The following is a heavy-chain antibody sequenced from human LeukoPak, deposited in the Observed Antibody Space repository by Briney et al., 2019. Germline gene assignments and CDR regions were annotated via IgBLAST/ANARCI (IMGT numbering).Heavy chain of an antibody. CDR3: ARLSSVSYGGVVVAQFDY. CDR1: GYTFISYG. D-gene: IGHD2-15*01. CDR2: INPSGGST. J-gene: IGHJ4*02. Sequence: ASVKVSCKASGYTFISYGISWVRQAPGQGLEWMGIINPSGGSTSYAQKFQGRVTMTRDTSTSTAYMELSSLRSEDTAVYYCARLSSVSYGGVVVAQFDYWGQGTLVTVSS. V-gene: IGHV1-46*01.